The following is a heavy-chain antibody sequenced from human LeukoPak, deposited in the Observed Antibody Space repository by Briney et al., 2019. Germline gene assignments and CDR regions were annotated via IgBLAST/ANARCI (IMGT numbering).Heavy chain of an antibody. CDR2: IYTSGST. D-gene: IGHD6-19*01. Sequence: SETLSLTCTVSGGSISSGSYYWSWIRQPAGKGLEWIGRIYTSGSTNYNPSLKSRVTISVDTSKNQFSLKLSSVTAADTAVYYCARDQQQWLVPAGSDYWGQGTLVTVSS. V-gene: IGHV4-61*02. CDR3: ARDQQQWLVPAGSDY. CDR1: GGSISSGSYY. J-gene: IGHJ4*02.